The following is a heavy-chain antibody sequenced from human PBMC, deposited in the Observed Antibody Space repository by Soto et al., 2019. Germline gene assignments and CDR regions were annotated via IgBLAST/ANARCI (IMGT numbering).Heavy chain of an antibody. CDR3: ARGMTTVTTLDY. Sequence: SETLSLTCTVSGGSVSSNSYSWGWVRQSPGKGLEWIGSIYFTGSTHYSPSLQTRVAISVDTSKNQFSLKLSSVTAADTAVYYCARGMTTVTTLDYWGQGTLVTVSS. CDR2: IYFTGST. CDR1: GGSVSSNSYS. J-gene: IGHJ4*02. D-gene: IGHD4-4*01. V-gene: IGHV4-30-4*08.